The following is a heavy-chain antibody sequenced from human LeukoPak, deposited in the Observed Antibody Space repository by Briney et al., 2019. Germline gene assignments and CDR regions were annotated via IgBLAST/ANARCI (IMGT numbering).Heavy chain of an antibody. D-gene: IGHD3-22*01. Sequence: SETLSLTCTVSGGSISSYYWSWIRQPPGMGLEWIGYIYYSGSTNYNPSLKSRVTISVDTSKNQFSLKLNSVTAADTAVYYCARDRGKYYDSSGPIDYWGQGTLVTVSS. CDR1: GGSISSYY. CDR2: IYYSGST. V-gene: IGHV4-59*01. J-gene: IGHJ4*02. CDR3: ARDRGKYYDSSGPIDY.